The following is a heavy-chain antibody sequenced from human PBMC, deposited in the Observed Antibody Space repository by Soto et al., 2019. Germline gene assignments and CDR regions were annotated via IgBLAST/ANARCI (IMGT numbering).Heavy chain of an antibody. CDR1: GFTFSSYA. CDR3: AKHIGAEWLKSLYYYGMAV. Sequence: EVQLLESGGGLVQPGGSLRLSCAASGFTFSSYAMSWVRQAPGKGLEWVSAISGSGGSKYYADSVKGRFTISRDNSKNTLYLQMNTLRAEDTAVYYCAKHIGAEWLKSLYYYGMAVWGQGTTVTVSS. D-gene: IGHD6-19*01. V-gene: IGHV3-23*01. CDR2: ISGSGGSK. J-gene: IGHJ6*02.